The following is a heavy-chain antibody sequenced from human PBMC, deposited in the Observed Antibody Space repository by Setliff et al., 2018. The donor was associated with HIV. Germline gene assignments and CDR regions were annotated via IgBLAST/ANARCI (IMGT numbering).Heavy chain of an antibody. CDR3: ASHFGYCSSTSCEGY. V-gene: IGHV3-23*01. J-gene: IGHJ4*02. CDR2: MSGSGGFR. CDR1: GFNFNDYA. Sequence: GGSLRLSCAVSGFNFNDYAVSWVRQAPRKGLEWVSAMSGSGGFRYYADSVKGRFTISKDTSNNMLYLQLTSLRPEDTAVYYCASHFGYCSSTSCEGYWGQGALVTVSS. D-gene: IGHD2-2*01.